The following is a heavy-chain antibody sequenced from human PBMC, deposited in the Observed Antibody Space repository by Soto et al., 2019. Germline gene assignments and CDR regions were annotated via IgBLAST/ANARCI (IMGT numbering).Heavy chain of an antibody. CDR3: AKDKAQGQGSFDS. CDR1: GFTFNVDG. CDR2: ISYDGSNQ. Sequence: RLSCAASGFTFNVDGMHWVRQARDKGLEWVALISYDGSNQYYEDSVKGRFTISRDNSKNPLFPQMNSLRADDTAVYYCAKDKAQGQGSFDSRGQGTLGTVSS. J-gene: IGHJ4*02. V-gene: IGHV3-30*18.